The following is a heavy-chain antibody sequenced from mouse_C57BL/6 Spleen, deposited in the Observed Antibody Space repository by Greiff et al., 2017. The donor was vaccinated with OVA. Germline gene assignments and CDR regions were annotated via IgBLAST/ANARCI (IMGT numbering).Heavy chain of an antibody. CDR2: IDPETGGT. V-gene: IGHV1-15*01. CDR1: GYTFTDYE. CDR3: TRYYDYVFAY. Sequence: VQLQQSGAELVRPGASVTLSCKASGYTFTDYEMHWVKQTPVHGLEWIGAIDPETGGTAYNQKFKGKAILTADKSSSTAYMELRSLTSEDSAVYYCTRYYDYVFAYWGQGTLVTVSA. D-gene: IGHD2-4*01. J-gene: IGHJ3*01.